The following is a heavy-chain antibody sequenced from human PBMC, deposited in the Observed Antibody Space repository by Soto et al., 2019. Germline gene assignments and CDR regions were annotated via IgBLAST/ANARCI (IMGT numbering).Heavy chain of an antibody. CDR2: IYHSGST. CDR3: ARVVARASAFDP. D-gene: IGHD2-21*01. J-gene: IGHJ5*02. Sequence: SETLSLTCTVSGGSISSYYWGWIRQPPGKGLEWIGYIYHSGSTNYNPSLKSRVTISIDTSKNQFSLKLSSVTAADTAVYYCARVVARASAFDPWGQGTLVTVSS. V-gene: IGHV4-59*01. CDR1: GGSISSYY.